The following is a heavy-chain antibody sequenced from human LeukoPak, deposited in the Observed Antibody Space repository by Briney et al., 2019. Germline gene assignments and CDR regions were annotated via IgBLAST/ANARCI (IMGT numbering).Heavy chain of an antibody. CDR1: GGSFSGXY. J-gene: IGHJ1*01. V-gene: IGHV4-34*01. Sequence: SETXSXXXAVYGGSFSGXYXXXIRQPPGKGXXXXXXXXHSGSTNYNPSLKSRVTISVDTSKNQFSLKLSSVTAADTAVYYCARGRRLAAAAYGTLGYFQHWGQGTLVTVSS. D-gene: IGHD6-13*01. CDR2: XXHSGST. CDR3: ARGRRLAAAAYGTLGYFQH.